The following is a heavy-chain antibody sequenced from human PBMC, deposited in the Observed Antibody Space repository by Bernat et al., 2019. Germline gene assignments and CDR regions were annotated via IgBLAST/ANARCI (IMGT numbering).Heavy chain of an antibody. CDR1: GGTFSSYA. Sequence: QVQLVQSGAEVKKPGSSVKVSCKASGGTFSSYAISWVRQAPGQGLEWMGRIIPILGIANYAQKFQGRVTITADKSTSTAYMELSSLRSEATAVYYCASATPEGVGSYSLDYWGQGTLVTVSS. CDR3: ASATPEGVGSYSLDY. CDR2: IIPILGIA. D-gene: IGHD1-26*01. J-gene: IGHJ4*02. V-gene: IGHV1-69*04.